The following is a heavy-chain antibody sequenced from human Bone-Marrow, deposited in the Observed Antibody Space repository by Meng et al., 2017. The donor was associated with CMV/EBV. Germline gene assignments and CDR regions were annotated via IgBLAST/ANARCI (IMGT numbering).Heavy chain of an antibody. V-gene: IGHV1-2*02. Sequence: ASVKVSCKASGYTFTGYYMHWVRQAPGQGLEWMGWINPNSGGTNYAQKFQGRVTMTRDTSICTAYMELSRLRSDDTAVYYCAREGRFSITDAFDIWGQGTMVIVSS. CDR2: INPNSGGT. CDR1: GYTFTGYY. J-gene: IGHJ3*02. CDR3: AREGRFSITDAFDI. D-gene: IGHD3-3*01.